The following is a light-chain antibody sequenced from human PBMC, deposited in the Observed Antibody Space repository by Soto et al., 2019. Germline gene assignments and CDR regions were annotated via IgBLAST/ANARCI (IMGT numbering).Light chain of an antibody. CDR3: LQHNTYPYT. CDR2: ATS. J-gene: IGKJ2*01. CDR1: QDIRF. V-gene: IGKV1-17*01. Sequence: DIQMTQSPFSLSASVGDRVTITCRASQDIRFLGWFQQKPGEAPKRLIYATSNLEGGVPSRFSGSGSGTEFTLTISSLQPEDFATDFCLQHNTYPYTFGQGTKVDIK.